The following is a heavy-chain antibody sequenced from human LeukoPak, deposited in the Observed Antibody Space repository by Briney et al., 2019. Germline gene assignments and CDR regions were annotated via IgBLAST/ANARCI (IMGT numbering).Heavy chain of an antibody. V-gene: IGHV1-3*01. CDR3: ARALLWFGELLGDYYYGMGV. Sequence: ASVKVSCKASGYTFTSYAMHWVRQAPGQRLEWMGWINAGNGNTKYSQKFQGRVTITRDTSASTAYMELSSLRSEDTAVYYCARALLWFGELLGDYYYGMGVWGKGTTVTVSS. D-gene: IGHD3-10*01. CDR1: GYTFTSYA. J-gene: IGHJ6*04. CDR2: INAGNGNT.